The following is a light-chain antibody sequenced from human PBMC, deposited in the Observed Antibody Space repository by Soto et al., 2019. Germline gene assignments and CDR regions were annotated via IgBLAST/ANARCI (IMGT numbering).Light chain of an antibody. CDR3: LQHNSYPLT. J-gene: IGKJ4*01. Sequence: DIQMTQSPSAISASVVGRVTLTCRSSQGISNYLAWFQQKPGKVPKRLIYGASSLQGGVPSRFSGSGSGTEFTITISSLQPEDFATYYCLQHNSYPLTFGGGTKVDI. CDR2: GAS. CDR1: QGISNY. V-gene: IGKV1-17*03.